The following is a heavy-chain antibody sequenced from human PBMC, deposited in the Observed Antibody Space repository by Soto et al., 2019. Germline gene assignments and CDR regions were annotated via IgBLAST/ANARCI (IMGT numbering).Heavy chain of an antibody. CDR1: GYTFTDYY. D-gene: IGHD2-15*01. CDR3: AREIRYCSGGSCYQGGYYYYGMDA. V-gene: IGHV1-3*01. J-gene: IGHJ6*02. CDR2: INAGNGNT. Sequence: GASVKVSCKASGYTFTDYYMHWVRQAPGQRLEWMGWINAGNGNTKYSQKSQGRVTITRDTSASTAYMELSSLRSEDTAVYYCAREIRYCSGGSCYQGGYYYYGMDAWGQGTTVTVSS.